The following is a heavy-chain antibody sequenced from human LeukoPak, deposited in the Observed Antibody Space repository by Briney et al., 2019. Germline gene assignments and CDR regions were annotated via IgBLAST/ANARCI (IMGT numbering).Heavy chain of an antibody. CDR1: GYTFTSYG. V-gene: IGHV1-18*01. Sequence: ASVKVSCKASGYTFTSYGISWVRQAPGQGLEWMGWISAYNGNTNYVQKLQDRVTMTTDTSTSTAYMELRSLRSDDTAVYYCARVVESYYYDSSGYYQDYYYMDVWGKGTTVTISS. J-gene: IGHJ6*03. CDR2: ISAYNGNT. D-gene: IGHD3-22*01. CDR3: ARVVESYYYDSSGYYQDYYYMDV.